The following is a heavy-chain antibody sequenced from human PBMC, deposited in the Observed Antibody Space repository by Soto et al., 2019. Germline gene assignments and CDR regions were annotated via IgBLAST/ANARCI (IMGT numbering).Heavy chain of an antibody. CDR2: IYHSGST. J-gene: IGHJ4*02. D-gene: IGHD5-12*01. V-gene: IGHV4-30-2*01. CDR3: AAGGGLPRYY. Sequence: QLQLQESGSGLVKPSQTLSLTCAVSGGSISSGGYSWSWIRQPPGKGLEWIGYIYHSGSTYYNPYLKSRVTISVDRSKNQFSLELSSVTAADKAVYYCAAGGGLPRYYWGQGTLVTVSS. CDR1: GGSISSGGYS.